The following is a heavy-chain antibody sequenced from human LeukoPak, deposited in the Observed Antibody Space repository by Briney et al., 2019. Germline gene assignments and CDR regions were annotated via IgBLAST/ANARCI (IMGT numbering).Heavy chain of an antibody. Sequence: SETLSLTCAVYGGSFSGYYWSWIRQPPGKGLEWIGEINHSGSTNYNPSLKSRVTISVDTSKDQFSLKLSSVTAADTAVYYCARERYRFWSDYWGQGTLVTVSS. CDR3: ARERYRFWSDY. D-gene: IGHD5-18*01. CDR2: INHSGST. CDR1: GGSFSGYY. J-gene: IGHJ4*02. V-gene: IGHV4-34*01.